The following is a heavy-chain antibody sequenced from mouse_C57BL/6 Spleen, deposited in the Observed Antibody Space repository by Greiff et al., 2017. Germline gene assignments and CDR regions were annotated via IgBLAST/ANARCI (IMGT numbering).Heavy chain of an antibody. CDR1: GYTFTEYT. D-gene: IGHD1-1*01. Sequence: QVQLQQSGAELVKPGASVKLSCKASGYTFTEYTIHWVKQRSGQGLEWIGWFYPGSGSIKYNEKFKDKATLTADKSSSTVYMELSRLTSEDSAVYCCARHEEGGYYYGSSPYWYFDYWGTGTTVTVSS. CDR3: ARHEEGGYYYGSSPYWYFDY. V-gene: IGHV1-62-2*01. J-gene: IGHJ1*03. CDR2: FYPGSGSI.